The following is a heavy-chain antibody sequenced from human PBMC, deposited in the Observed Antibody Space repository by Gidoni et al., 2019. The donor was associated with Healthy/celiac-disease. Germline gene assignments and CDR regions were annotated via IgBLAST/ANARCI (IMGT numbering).Heavy chain of an antibody. CDR2: IYYSGST. J-gene: IGHJ4*02. D-gene: IGHD4-17*01. V-gene: IGHV4-39*01. CDR3: ARHLMTTVVTLFDY. CDR1: GGAISSSSYY. Sequence: QLQLQESCPGLVKPSETLSLHFTVSGGAISSSSYYWGWIRQPPGKGLDWIGSIYYSGSTYYNPSLKSRVTISVDTSKNQFSLKLSSVTAADTAVYYGARHLMTTVVTLFDYWGQGTLVTVSS.